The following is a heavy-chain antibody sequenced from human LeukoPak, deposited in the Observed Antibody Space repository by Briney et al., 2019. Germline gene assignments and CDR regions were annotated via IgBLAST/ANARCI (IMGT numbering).Heavy chain of an antibody. CDR2: IYHSGST. CDR3: ARRDSYHDAFDI. J-gene: IGHJ3*02. CDR1: GGSISSGGSS. V-gene: IGHV4-30-2*01. Sequence: PSETLSLTCAVSGGSISSGGSSWSWIRQPPGKGLEWIGYIYHSGSTYYNPSLKSRVTISVDRSKNQFSLKLSSVTAADTAVYYCARRDSYHDAFDIWGQGTMVTVSS. D-gene: IGHD2-2*01.